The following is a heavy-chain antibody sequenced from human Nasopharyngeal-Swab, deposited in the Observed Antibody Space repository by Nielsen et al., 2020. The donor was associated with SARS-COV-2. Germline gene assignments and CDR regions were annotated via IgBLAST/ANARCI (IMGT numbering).Heavy chain of an antibody. CDR2: ISTDKGQT. V-gene: IGHV1-18*01. CDR3: ARGRVADGAFDI. J-gene: IGHJ3*02. Sequence: ASVKVSCKASGYTFTTYSISWVRQAPGQGLEWMGWISTDKGQTDYAQRLQGRVTMTTDTSTGTAYMALRTLKSDDTAVYYCARGRVADGAFDIWGQGTMVTVSS. D-gene: IGHD3-3*01. CDR1: GYTFTTYS.